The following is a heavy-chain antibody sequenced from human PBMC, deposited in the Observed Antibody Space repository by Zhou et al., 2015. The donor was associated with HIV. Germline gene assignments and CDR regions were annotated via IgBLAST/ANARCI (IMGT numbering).Heavy chain of an antibody. CDR2: IIPVFGTT. CDR1: GGSFSTDG. CDR3: ARDRGGATRPDWRYFDL. J-gene: IGHJ2*01. V-gene: IGHV1-69*06. D-gene: IGHD3-16*01. Sequence: QVQLVQSGAEVKKPGASVKVSCKASGGSFSTDGISWVRQAPGQGLEWVGGIIPVFGTTKNAQTFQGRVTITADRSTSTAYMELRSLRSDDTAVYYCARDRGGATRPDWRYFDLWGRGTQVTVSS.